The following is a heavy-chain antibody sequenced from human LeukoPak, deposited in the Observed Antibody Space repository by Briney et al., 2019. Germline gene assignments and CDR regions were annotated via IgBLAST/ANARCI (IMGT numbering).Heavy chain of an antibody. CDR1: GFTFSSYA. D-gene: IGHD3-10*02. V-gene: IGHV3-23*01. Sequence: GGSLRLSCAASGFTFSSYAMSWVRQAPGKGLEWVSAIIGSGGSTYYADSVKGRFTISRDNSKNTLYLQMNSLRAEDTAVYYCAKECSGSYYSVGGGAFDPWGQGTLVTVSS. CDR3: AKECSGSYYSVGGGAFDP. CDR2: IIGSGGST. J-gene: IGHJ5*02.